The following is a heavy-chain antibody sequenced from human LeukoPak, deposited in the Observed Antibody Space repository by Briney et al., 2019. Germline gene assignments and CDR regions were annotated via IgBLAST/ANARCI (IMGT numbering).Heavy chain of an antibody. D-gene: IGHD3-10*01. J-gene: IGHJ6*03. V-gene: IGHV4-39*01. CDR1: GGSISSSSYY. Sequence: SETLSLTCTVSGGSISSSSYYWGWIRQPPGKGLEWIGSIYYSGSTYYNPSLKSRVTISVDTSKNQFSLKLSSVTAADTAVYYCVRYCGSGAYYYYMDVWGKGTTVTVSS. CDR3: VRYCGSGAYYYYMDV. CDR2: IYYSGST.